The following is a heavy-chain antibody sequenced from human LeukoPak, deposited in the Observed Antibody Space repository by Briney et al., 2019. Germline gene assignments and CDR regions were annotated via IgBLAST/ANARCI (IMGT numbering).Heavy chain of an antibody. Sequence: PSETLSLTCTVYGGSLSSYYWSWIRQPPGKGLEWLGYIYYSGSTNYNPSLKSRVTIPVDTSKNQFSLKLSSVTAADTAVYYCARETYGMDVWGKGTTVTVSS. CDR1: GGSLSSYY. CDR2: IYYSGST. CDR3: ARETYGMDV. J-gene: IGHJ6*04. V-gene: IGHV4-59*01.